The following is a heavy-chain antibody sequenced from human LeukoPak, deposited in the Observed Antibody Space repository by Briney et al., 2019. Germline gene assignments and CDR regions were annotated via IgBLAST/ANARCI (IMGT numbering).Heavy chain of an antibody. CDR2: INPDDSHT. J-gene: IGHJ4*02. V-gene: IGHV5-10-1*01. CDR1: GYSFTNYW. Sequence: GESLKISCKGSGYSFTNYWIGWVRQMPGKGLEWMGRINPDDSHTQYIVSLQGHITISADKSINTVHLQWTSLRASDSARYFCARNTGGILNIWGQGTLVTVSS. CDR3: ARNTGGILNI. D-gene: IGHD2/OR15-2a*01.